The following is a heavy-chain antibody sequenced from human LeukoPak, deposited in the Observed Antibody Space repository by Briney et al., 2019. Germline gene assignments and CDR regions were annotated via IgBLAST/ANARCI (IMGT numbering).Heavy chain of an antibody. V-gene: IGHV1-69*05. D-gene: IGHD6-6*01. CDR1: GGTFSSYA. CDR3: ASLSRGSFEQLGRP. Sequence: SVKVSCKASGGTFSSYAISWVRQAPGQGLEWMGRIIPIFGTANYAQKFQGRVTITTDGSTCTAYMELSSLRSEDTAVYYCASLSRGSFEQLGRPWGQGTLVTVSS. CDR2: IIPIFGTA. J-gene: IGHJ5*02.